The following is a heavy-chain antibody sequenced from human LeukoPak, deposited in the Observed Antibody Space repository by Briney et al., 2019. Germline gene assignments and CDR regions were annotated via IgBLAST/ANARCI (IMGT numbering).Heavy chain of an antibody. J-gene: IGHJ4*02. CDR2: IRSKAYGGAT. V-gene: IGHV3-49*04. CDR3: TITFDPYDSSGYSTNLILDY. D-gene: IGHD3-22*01. Sequence: GRSLRLSCTASGFTFGDYAMSWVRQAPGKGLEWVGFIRSKAYGGATEYAASVKGRFTISRDDSKSIAYLQMNSLKTEDTAVYYCTITFDPYDSSGYSTNLILDYWGQGTLVTVSS. CDR1: GFTFGDYA.